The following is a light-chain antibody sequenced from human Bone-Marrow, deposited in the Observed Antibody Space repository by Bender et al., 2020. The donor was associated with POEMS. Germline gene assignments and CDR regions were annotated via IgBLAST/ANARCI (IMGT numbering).Light chain of an antibody. V-gene: IGLV2-14*01. Sequence: QSALTQPASVSGSPGQSITISCTGTSSDVGGYNYVSWYQQHPGKAPKLMIYDVSNRPSGISDRFFGSKSADTASLSISRLQAEDEADYYFSSYTSSSTVVFGGGTKLTVL. J-gene: IGLJ2*01. CDR3: SSYTSSSTVV. CDR1: SSDVGGYNY. CDR2: DVS.